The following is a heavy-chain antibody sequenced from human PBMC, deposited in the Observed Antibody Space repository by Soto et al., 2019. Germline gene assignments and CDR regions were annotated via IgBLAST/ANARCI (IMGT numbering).Heavy chain of an antibody. J-gene: IGHJ4*02. V-gene: IGHV3-30*03. CDR1: GFTFSSYG. CDR3: ARGGAAGTNFDY. CDR2: ITYDGSKK. D-gene: IGHD6-13*01. Sequence: PGGSLRLSCAASGFTFSSYGMHWVRQAPGKGLEWVAIITYDGSKKYYVDSVKGRFTISRDNAKNSLYLQMNSLRAEDTAVYYCARGGAAGTNFDYWGQGTLVTVSS.